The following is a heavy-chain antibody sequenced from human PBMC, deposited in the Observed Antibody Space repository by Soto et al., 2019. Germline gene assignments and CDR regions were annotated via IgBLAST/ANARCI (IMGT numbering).Heavy chain of an antibody. V-gene: IGHV5-51*01. CDR2: IYPGDSDT. D-gene: IGHD5-12*01. CDR3: ARVISGYGNYYYYMDV. J-gene: IGHJ6*03. CDR1: GYSFTSFC. Sequence: PGESLKISCKGSGYSFTSFCIGWVRQMPGKGLEWMGIIYPGDSDTRYSPSFQGQVTISADKSISTAYLQWSSLKASDTAMYYCARVISGYGNYYYYMDVWGKGTTVTVSS.